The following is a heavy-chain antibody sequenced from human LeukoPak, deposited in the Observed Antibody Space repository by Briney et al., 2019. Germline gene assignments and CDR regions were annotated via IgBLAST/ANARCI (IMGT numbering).Heavy chain of an antibody. CDR3: AREGSMTARPFVSIDY. V-gene: IGHV4-4*07. D-gene: IGHD6-6*01. CDR2: IHTSGST. Sequence: PSETLSLTCTVSGGSISSYYWSWIRQPAGKGLQWIGRIHTSGSTDYNPSLGRRGTISVDTSKKKFSLKLRSVTAADTAVYYCAREGSMTARPFVSIDYWGQGTLVTVSS. CDR1: GGSISSYY. J-gene: IGHJ4*02.